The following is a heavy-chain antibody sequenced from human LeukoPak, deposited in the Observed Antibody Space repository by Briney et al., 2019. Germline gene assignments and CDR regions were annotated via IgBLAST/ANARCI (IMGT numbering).Heavy chain of an antibody. D-gene: IGHD6-19*01. J-gene: IGHJ4*02. Sequence: ASVKVSCKASGYTFTGYYMHWVRQAPGQGLEWMGWINPNSGGTNYAQKFQGRVTMTRDTSISTAYMELSRLRSGDTAVYYCARDLPPLYSSGWEYYFDYWGQGTLVTVSS. CDR1: GYTFTGYY. V-gene: IGHV1-2*02. CDR3: ARDLPPLYSSGWEYYFDY. CDR2: INPNSGGT.